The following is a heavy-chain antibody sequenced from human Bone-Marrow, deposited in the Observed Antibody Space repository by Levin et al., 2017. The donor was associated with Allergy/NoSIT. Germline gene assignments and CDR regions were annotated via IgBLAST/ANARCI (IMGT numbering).Heavy chain of an antibody. D-gene: IGHD1-14*01. J-gene: IGHJ6*03. CDR2: IYWDDDK. V-gene: IGHV2-5*04. Sequence: SGPTLVKPTQTLTLTCSFSGFSLDTTGVTVGWLRQPPGKAPEWLALIYWDDDKRYSPSLRSRLTIAKDTSKNQVVLTMTTMDPVDTGTYYCVYLTSRKTGPNYYYYYYLDVWGKGTTVTVSS. CDR3: VYLTSRKTGPNYYYYYYLDV. CDR1: GFSLDTTGVT.